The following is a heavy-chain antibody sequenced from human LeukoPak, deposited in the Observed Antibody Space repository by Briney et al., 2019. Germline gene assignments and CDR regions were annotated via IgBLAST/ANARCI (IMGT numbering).Heavy chain of an antibody. J-gene: IGHJ3*02. CDR1: GYTFTVYY. D-gene: IGHD1-26*01. CDR2: INPNSGGT. Sequence: ASVRVSCKASGYTFTVYYMHWVRQAPGQGLEWMGWINPNSGGTNYAQKFQGRVNMTRDTSISTAYMELSRLRSDDTAVYYCARTRSRNSGSYSKAFDIWGQGTMVTVSS. V-gene: IGHV1-2*02. CDR3: ARTRSRNSGSYSKAFDI.